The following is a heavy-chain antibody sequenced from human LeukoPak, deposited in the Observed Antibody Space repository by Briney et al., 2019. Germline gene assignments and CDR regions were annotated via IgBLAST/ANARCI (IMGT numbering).Heavy chain of an antibody. CDR2: ISYDGSNK. Sequence: PGRSLRLSCAASGFTFSSYAMHWVRQAPGKGLEWVAVISYDGSNKYYADSVKGRFTISRDNSKNTLYLQMNSLRAEDTAVYYCAGDPQDPMIVVVTDAFDIWGQGTMVTVSS. CDR1: GFTFSSYA. J-gene: IGHJ3*02. D-gene: IGHD3-22*01. V-gene: IGHV3-30*04. CDR3: AGDPQDPMIVVVTDAFDI.